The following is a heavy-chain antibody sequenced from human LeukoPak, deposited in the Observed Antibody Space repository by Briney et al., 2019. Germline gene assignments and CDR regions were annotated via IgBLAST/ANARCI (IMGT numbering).Heavy chain of an antibody. V-gene: IGHV4-30-4*01. D-gene: IGHD4-17*01. CDR3: ARVTTVTTSFHFDY. CDR2: IYYSGST. CDR1: GGSISSGGYY. Sequence: SQTLSLTCTVSGGSISSGGYYWSWIRQPPGEGLEWIGYIYYSGSTYYHPSLKSRVTISLDTSKDQFSLKLSSVTAADTAVYYCARVTTVTTSFHFDYWGQGTLVTVSS. J-gene: IGHJ4*02.